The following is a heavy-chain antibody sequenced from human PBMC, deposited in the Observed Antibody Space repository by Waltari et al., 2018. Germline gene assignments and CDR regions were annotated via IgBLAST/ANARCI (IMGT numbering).Heavy chain of an antibody. CDR1: GLPVRTPW. D-gene: IGHD2-15*01. CDR3: ARDVSPDCGAGCYLDAFDI. CDR2: INQDGSKK. Sequence: VQLVASGGGLVQPGWPLSPAVTAPGLPVRTPWSTRFRQAPGKGLEWVAKINQDGSKKNYVDSVKGRFTISRDNAMNSVHLQMDSLRAEDTALYYCARDVSPDCGAGCYLDAFDIWGQGTRVTVSS. V-gene: IGHV3-7*01. J-gene: IGHJ3*02.